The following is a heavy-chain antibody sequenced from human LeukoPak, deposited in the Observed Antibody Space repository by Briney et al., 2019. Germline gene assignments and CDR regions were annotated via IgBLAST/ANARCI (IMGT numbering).Heavy chain of an antibody. CDR1: GGSIGSSRFY. CDR2: IGYSGKT. V-gene: IGHV4-39*01. CDR3: ARHCSDGSCYEY. J-gene: IGHJ4*02. D-gene: IGHD2-15*01. Sequence: SETLSLTCTVSGGSIGSSRFYWGWLRQPPGKGLEWTGSIGYSGKTFCNPSLKSRVTISVDTSKNQFSLKLSSVTAADTAVYYCARHCSDGSCYEYWGQGTLVTVSS.